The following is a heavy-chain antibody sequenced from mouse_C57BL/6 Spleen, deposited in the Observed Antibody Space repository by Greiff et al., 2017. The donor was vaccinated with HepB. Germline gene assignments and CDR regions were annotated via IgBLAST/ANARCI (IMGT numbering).Heavy chain of an antibody. J-gene: IGHJ1*03. CDR2: IYPRSGNT. CDR3: ARRKALLTYWYFDV. D-gene: IGHD4-1*01. Sequence: QVQLQQSGAELARPGASVKLSCKASGYTFTSYGISWVKQRTGQGLEWIGEIYPRSGNTYYNEKFKGKATLTADKSSSTAYMELRSLTSEDSAVYFCARRKALLTYWYFDVWGTGTTVTVAS. CDR1: GYTFTSYG. V-gene: IGHV1-81*01.